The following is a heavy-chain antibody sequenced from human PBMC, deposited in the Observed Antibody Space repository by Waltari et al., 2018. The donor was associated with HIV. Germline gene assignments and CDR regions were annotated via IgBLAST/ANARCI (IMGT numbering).Heavy chain of an antibody. CDR2: IYYSGST. J-gene: IGHJ6*02. D-gene: IGHD2-21*02. V-gene: IGHV4-59*01. Sequence: QVQLQESGPGLVKPSETLSLTCTVSGGPIRSYSWSWIRQPPGKGLVWIGYIYYSGSTNYNPSLKSRVTISVDTSKNQFSLKLSSVTAADTAVYYCASGYCGGDCYLGYYYYGMDVWGQGTTVTVSS. CDR1: GGPIRSYS. CDR3: ASGYCGGDCYLGYYYYGMDV.